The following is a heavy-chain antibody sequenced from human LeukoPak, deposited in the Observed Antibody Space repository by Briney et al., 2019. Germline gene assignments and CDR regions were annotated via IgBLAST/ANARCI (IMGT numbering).Heavy chain of an antibody. CDR1: GYTFTSYG. D-gene: IGHD5-18*01. CDR2: ISAYNGNT. Sequence: ASVKVSCKASGYTFTSYGISWVRQAPGQGLEWMGWISAYNGNTNYAQKLQGRVTMTTDTSTSTAYMELRSLRSDDTAVYYCARDLYGGNSARDPIGIQLWLHWGQGTLVTVSS. CDR3: ARDLYGGNSARDPIGIQLWLH. V-gene: IGHV1-18*04. J-gene: IGHJ4*02.